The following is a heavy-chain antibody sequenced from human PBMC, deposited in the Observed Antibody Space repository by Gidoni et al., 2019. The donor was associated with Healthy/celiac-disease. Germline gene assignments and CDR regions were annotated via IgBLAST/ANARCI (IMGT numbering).Heavy chain of an antibody. Sequence: QVQLQPWGAGLLKPSETLALTSAGSGGSFSGYYWRWIRPPPAKGREWIGEINHSGSTNYNPSLKSRGTISVYTSKNQFPLKLSSVTAADTAVYYCASGAYGMDVWGQGTTVTVSS. CDR2: INHSGST. CDR1: GGSFSGYY. J-gene: IGHJ6*02. V-gene: IGHV4-34*01. CDR3: ASGAYGMDV.